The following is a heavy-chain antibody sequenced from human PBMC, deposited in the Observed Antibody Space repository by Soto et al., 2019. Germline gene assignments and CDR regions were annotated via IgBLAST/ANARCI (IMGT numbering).Heavy chain of an antibody. CDR2: IYSSGST. V-gene: IGHV4-59*01. CDR1: GGSISNYY. Sequence: SETLSLTCTVSGGSISNYYWNWIRQSPGKGLEWIGYIYSSGSTHYNPSLQNRVTISIDTSKNQVSLKVNSVTAADTAVYYCARDHPHSYGVYYFDYWGHGTPVTSPQ. D-gene: IGHD5-18*01. CDR3: ARDHPHSYGVYYFDY. J-gene: IGHJ4*01.